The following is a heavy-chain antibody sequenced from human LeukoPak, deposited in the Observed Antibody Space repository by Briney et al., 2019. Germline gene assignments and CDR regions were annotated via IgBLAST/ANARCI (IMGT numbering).Heavy chain of an antibody. CDR3: ARGPSRYCSGGSCYSAIVY. V-gene: IGHV4-34*01. CDR2: INHSGST. Sequence: PSETLSLTCAVYGGSFSGYYWSWIRQPPGKGLEWIGEINHSGSTNYNPSLKSRVTISVDTSKNQFSLKLSSVTAAGTAVYYCARGPSRYCSGGSCYSAIVYWGQGTLVTVSS. D-gene: IGHD2-15*01. J-gene: IGHJ4*02. CDR1: GGSFSGYY.